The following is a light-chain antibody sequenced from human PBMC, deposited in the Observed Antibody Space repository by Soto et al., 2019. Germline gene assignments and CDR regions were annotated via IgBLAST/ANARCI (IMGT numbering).Light chain of an antibody. CDR3: QQYNSSPWT. J-gene: IGKJ1*01. CDR2: DAS. Sequence: DIQVTQSPSTLSASVGDRVTFTCRASQSISSKLAWYQQKPGRPPKLLIYDASNLESGVPSRFSGSGSGTVFALTIGRLQPDDFATYDCQQYNSSPWTFGQGTKVEIK. V-gene: IGKV1-5*01. CDR1: QSISSK.